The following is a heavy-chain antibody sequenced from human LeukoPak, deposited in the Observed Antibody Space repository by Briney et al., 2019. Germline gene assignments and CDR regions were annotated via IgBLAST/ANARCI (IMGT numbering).Heavy chain of an antibody. J-gene: IGHJ4*02. CDR2: IYYSGST. D-gene: IGHD6-19*01. CDR3: ARGQWLAYEYYFDY. Sequence: SETLSLTCTVSGGSISSYYWSWLRQPPGKGLEWIGYIYYSGSTNYNPSLKSRVTISVDTSKNQFSLKLSSVTAADTAVYYCARGQWLAYEYYFDYWGQGTLVTVSS. CDR1: GGSISSYY. V-gene: IGHV4-59*01.